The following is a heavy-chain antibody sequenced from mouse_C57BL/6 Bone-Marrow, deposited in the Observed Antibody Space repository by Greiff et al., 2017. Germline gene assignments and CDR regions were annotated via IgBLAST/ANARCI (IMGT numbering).Heavy chain of an antibody. D-gene: IGHD1-3*01. CDR1: GYTFTSYW. CDR3: AVNYYFDY. Sequence: QVQLQQPGAELVKPGASVKLSCTASGYTFTSYWLHWVKQRPGQGLEWIGMIHPNSGSTNYNKKFKSKATLTVDKSSSTAYMQLSSLTSEDSAVYSSAVNYYFDYWGQGTTRTVSS. J-gene: IGHJ2*01. V-gene: IGHV1-64*01. CDR2: IHPNSGST.